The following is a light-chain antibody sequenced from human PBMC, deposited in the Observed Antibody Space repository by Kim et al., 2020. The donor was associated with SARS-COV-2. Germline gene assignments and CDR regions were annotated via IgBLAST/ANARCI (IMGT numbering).Light chain of an antibody. V-gene: IGKV3-11*01. Sequence: EIVLTQSPATLSLSPGERAILSCRAGEIIGRYLAWYQHKPGQAPRLLIYDTSKRATDIPARFSGSGSGTDFTLMISSLEPEDFAVYYCQHKSGTFGQGTKLEI. J-gene: IGKJ2*02. CDR3: QHKSGT. CDR2: DTS. CDR1: EIIGRY.